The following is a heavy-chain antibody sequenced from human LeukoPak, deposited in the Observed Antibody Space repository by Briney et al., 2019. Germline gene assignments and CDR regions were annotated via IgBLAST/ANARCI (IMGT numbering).Heavy chain of an antibody. CDR1: GGAFSSYA. CDR3: ARAGRASNDRGGAIAAADDYYYGMDV. J-gene: IGHJ6*04. D-gene: IGHD6-13*01. Sequence: SVKVSCKASGGAFSSYAISWVRQAPGPGLEWMGGIVPIFGTANYAQKFQGRVTITADKSTSTAYMELSSLRSENTAVYYCARAGRASNDRGGAIAAADDYYYGMDVWGKGTTVTVSS. CDR2: IVPIFGTA. V-gene: IGHV1-69*06.